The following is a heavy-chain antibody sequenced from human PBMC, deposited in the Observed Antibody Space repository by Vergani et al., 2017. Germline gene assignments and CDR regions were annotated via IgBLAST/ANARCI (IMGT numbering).Heavy chain of an antibody. J-gene: IGHJ4*02. V-gene: IGHV4-39*01. CDR2: IYYSGST. D-gene: IGHD2-2*01. CDR1: GGSISSSSYY. CDR3: ARQGYCSSTSCQRDFDY. Sequence: QLQLQESGPGLVKPSETLSLTCTVSGGSISSSSYYWGWIRQPPGKGLEWIGSIYYSGSTYYNPSLKSRVTISEDTSKNQFSLKLSSVTAADTAVYYCARQGYCSSTSCQRDFDYWGQGTLVTVSS.